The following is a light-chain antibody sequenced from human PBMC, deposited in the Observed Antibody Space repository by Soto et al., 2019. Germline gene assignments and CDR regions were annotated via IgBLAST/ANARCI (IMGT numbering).Light chain of an antibody. CDR1: QSLLHSNGYNY. Sequence: DIVMTQSPLSLPVTPGEPASISCRSSQSLLHSNGYNYLDWYLQKPGQSPQLLIYLGSNRASGVPERFSGSGSGTDFTLKISRVAAEDVGVYYCLQALQTPCTFGPGTKVDIK. V-gene: IGKV2-28*01. CDR3: LQALQTPCT. CDR2: LGS. J-gene: IGKJ3*01.